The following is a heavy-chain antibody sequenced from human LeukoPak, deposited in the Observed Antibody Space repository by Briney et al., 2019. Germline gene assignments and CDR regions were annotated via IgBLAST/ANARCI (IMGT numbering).Heavy chain of an antibody. V-gene: IGHV4-59*08. D-gene: IGHD3-22*01. CDR2: IYYSGST. CDR3: ARQGDSSGVDAFVI. CDR1: GGSISSYY. J-gene: IGHJ3*02. Sequence: PSETLSLTCTVSGGSISSYYWSWIRQPPGKGLEWIGYIYYSGSTNYNPSLKSRVTISVDTSKNQFSLKLSSVTAADTAVYYCARQGDSSGVDAFVIWGQGTMVTVSS.